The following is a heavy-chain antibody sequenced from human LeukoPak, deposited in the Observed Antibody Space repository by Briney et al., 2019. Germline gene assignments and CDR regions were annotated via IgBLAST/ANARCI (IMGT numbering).Heavy chain of an antibody. J-gene: IGHJ4*02. CDR2: IYPGDSDT. Sequence: GESLKISCKASGYSFTSYWIGWVRQMPGKGLEWMGIIYPGDSDTRYSPSFQGQVTTSADKFINTAYLQWSSLKASDIAMYHCARFFGATSYFFDYWGQGTLVTVSS. CDR3: ARFFGATSYFFDY. V-gene: IGHV5-51*01. CDR1: GYSFTSYW. D-gene: IGHD1-26*01.